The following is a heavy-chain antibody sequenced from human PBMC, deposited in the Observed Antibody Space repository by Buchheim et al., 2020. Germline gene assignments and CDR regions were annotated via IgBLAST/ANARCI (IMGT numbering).Heavy chain of an antibody. CDR3: ARDSYYYDSSGYYPVDY. Sequence: VQLVESGGGLVQPGGSLRLSCAASGFTFSSYAMHWVRQAPGKGLEWVAVISYDGSNKYYADSVKGRFTISRDNSKNTLYLQMNSLRAEDTAVYYCARDSYYYDSSGYYPVDYWGQGTL. CDR1: GFTFSSYA. J-gene: IGHJ4*02. V-gene: IGHV3-30-3*01. D-gene: IGHD3-22*01. CDR2: ISYDGSNK.